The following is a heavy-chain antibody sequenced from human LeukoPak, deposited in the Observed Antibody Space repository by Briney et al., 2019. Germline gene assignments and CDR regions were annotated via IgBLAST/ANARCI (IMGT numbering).Heavy chain of an antibody. V-gene: IGHV3-23*01. D-gene: IGHD7-27*01. CDR2: ISSSGDDT. Sequence: GGSLTLSCAASGFTFSSYAMSWVRQAPGKGLEYISAISSSGDDTLYADSVKGRFTISRDNFKNTLYLQMNSLRAEDTAVYYCAKGQTWASVYFDSWGQGTLVTVSS. J-gene: IGHJ4*02. CDR3: AKGQTWASVYFDS. CDR1: GFTFSSYA.